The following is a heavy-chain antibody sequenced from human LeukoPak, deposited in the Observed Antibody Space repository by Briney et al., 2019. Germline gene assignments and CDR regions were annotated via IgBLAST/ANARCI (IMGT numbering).Heavy chain of an antibody. Sequence: SETLSLTCAVYGGFFSGYYWSWIRQPPGKGLEWIGEINHSGSTNYNPSLKSRVTISVDTSKNQFSLKLSSVTAADTAVYYCARQGGDWFDPWGQGTLVTVSS. V-gene: IGHV4-34*01. CDR2: INHSGST. CDR1: GGFFSGYY. CDR3: ARQGGDWFDP. D-gene: IGHD3-16*01. J-gene: IGHJ5*02.